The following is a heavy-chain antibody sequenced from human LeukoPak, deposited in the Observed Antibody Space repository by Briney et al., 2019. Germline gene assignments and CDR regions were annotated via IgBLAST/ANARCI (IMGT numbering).Heavy chain of an antibody. CDR1: GFTFSSYA. V-gene: IGHV3-23*01. D-gene: IGHD3-10*01. CDR3: ARDGGVYYGSGSYSDAFDI. Sequence: SGGSLRLSCAASGFTFSSYAMSWVRQAPGKGLEWVSAISGSGGSTYYADSVKGRFTISRDNSKNTLYLQMNSLRAEDTAVYYCARDGGVYYGSGSYSDAFDIWGQGTMVTVSS. CDR2: ISGSGGST. J-gene: IGHJ3*02.